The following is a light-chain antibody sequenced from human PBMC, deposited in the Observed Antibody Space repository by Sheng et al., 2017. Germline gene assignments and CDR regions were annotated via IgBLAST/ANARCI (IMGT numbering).Light chain of an antibody. CDR3: SSYTATSTVI. J-gene: IGLJ2*01. Sequence: QSALTQPASVSGSPGQSITISCSGTSSDVGIYNYVSWYQQHPGKAPKLMIYDVTHRPSGISNRFSGSNSGNTASLTISGLQGEDEADYYCSSYTATSTVIFGGGTKADR. CDR2: DVT. CDR1: SSDVGIYNY. V-gene: IGLV2-14*03.